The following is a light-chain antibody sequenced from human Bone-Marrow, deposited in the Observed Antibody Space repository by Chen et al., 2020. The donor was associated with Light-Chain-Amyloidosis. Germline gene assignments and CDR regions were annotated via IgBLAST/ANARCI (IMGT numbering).Light chain of an antibody. V-gene: IGLV3-25*03. J-gene: IGLJ2*01. CDR1: DLPTKY. CDR2: RDT. CDR3: QSADSSGTYEVI. Sequence: SYYLTQPPSVSVAPAQTARITCSGDDLPTKYAYWYQQKPGQAPVLVIHRDTERPSGISERFSGSSSGTTATLTISGVQAEDEADYHCQSADSSGTYEVIFGGGTKLTVL.